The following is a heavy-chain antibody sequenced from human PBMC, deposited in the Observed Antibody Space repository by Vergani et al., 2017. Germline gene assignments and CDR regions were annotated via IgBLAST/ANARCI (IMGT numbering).Heavy chain of an antibody. CDR1: GFTFSSYW. J-gene: IGHJ4*02. Sequence: EVQLVESGGGLVQPGGSLRLSCAASGFTFSSYWMSWVRQAPGKGLEWVANIKQDGSEKYYVDSVKGRFPISRDNAKNSLYLQMNSLRAEDTAVYYCARDDEWELRHFDYWGQGTLVTVSS. V-gene: IGHV3-7*01. CDR3: ARDDEWELRHFDY. CDR2: IKQDGSEK. D-gene: IGHD1-26*01.